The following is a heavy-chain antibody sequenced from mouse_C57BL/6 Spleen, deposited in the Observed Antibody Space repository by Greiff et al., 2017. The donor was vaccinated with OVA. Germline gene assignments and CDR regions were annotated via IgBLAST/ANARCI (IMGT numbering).Heavy chain of an antibody. Sequence: VQLQQSGAELVKPGASVKISCKASGYAFSSYWMNWVKQRPGKGLEWIGQIYPGDGDTNYNGKFKGKGTLTADKSSSTAYMQLSSLTSEDSAVYFCARRILITTVVAGDAMDYWGQGTSVTVSS. CDR1: GYAFSSYW. D-gene: IGHD1-1*01. V-gene: IGHV1-80*01. CDR2: IYPGDGDT. CDR3: ARRILITTVVAGDAMDY. J-gene: IGHJ4*01.